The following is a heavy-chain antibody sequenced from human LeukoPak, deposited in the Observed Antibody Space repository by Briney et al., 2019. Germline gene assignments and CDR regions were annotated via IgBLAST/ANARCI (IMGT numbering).Heavy chain of an antibody. CDR1: GFTFSSYG. Sequence: GGSLRLSCAAYGFTFSSYGMHWVRQAPGKGLEWVAFIRYDGSNKYYADSVKGRFTISRDNSKNTLYLQMNSLRAEDTAVYYCAKSRYRPMYYYGSGSYSSFDYWGQGTLVTVSS. J-gene: IGHJ4*02. CDR2: IRYDGSNK. V-gene: IGHV3-30*02. D-gene: IGHD3-10*01. CDR3: AKSRYRPMYYYGSGSYSSFDY.